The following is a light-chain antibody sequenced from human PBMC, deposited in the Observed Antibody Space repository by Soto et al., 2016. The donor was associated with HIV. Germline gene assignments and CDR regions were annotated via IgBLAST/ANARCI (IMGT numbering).Light chain of an antibody. J-gene: IGLJ1*01. V-gene: IGLV3-21*03. CDR2: DDS. Sequence: SYELTQPPSVSVAPGKTARLTCGGNNIGSKSVNWYQQKPGQAPVLVVSDDSDRPSGIPERISGSNSGNTATLTISRVEAGDEADYYCQVWDVESDYVFGPGTKVTVL. CDR1: NIGSKS. CDR3: QVWDVESDYV.